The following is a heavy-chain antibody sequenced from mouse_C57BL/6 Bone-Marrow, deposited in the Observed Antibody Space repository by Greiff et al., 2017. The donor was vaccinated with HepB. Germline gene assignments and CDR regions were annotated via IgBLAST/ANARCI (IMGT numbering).Heavy chain of an antibody. CDR3: ASEGELRLLFAY. D-gene: IGHD3-2*02. CDR2: IWGVGST. CDR1: GFSLNSYG. J-gene: IGHJ3*01. V-gene: IGHV2-6*01. Sequence: VKLMESGPGLVAPPQRLSITCTVPGFSLNSYGVDWVRQSPGKGLEWLGVIWGVGSTNYNSALKSRLSISKDNSKSQVFLKMNSLQTDDTAMYYGASEGELRLLFAYWGQGTLVTVSA.